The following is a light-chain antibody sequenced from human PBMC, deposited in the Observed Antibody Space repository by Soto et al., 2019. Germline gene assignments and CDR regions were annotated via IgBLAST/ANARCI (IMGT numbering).Light chain of an antibody. CDR2: EDN. V-gene: IGLV6-57*04. CDR1: SGSIASNY. Sequence: NFMLTQPHSVSESPGKTVTISCTRSSGSIASNYVQWYQQRPGSAPTTVIYEDNQRPSGVPDRFSGSIDSSSNSASLTISGLQAEDEADYYCSAYAGFNKVLFGGGTKVTVL. CDR3: SAYAGFNKVL. J-gene: IGLJ2*01.